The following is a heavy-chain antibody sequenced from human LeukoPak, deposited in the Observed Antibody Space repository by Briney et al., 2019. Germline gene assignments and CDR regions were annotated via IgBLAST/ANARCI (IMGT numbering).Heavy chain of an antibody. Sequence: ASVKVSCKASGYTFTNYYMHWVRQAPGLGFEWMGWINPKSGGTSYPQKFQGRLTMTRDTSISTAYMELSRLRSDDTAVYYCVPSANYYYFDYWGQGTLVTVFS. V-gene: IGHV1-2*02. J-gene: IGHJ4*02. CDR3: VPSANYYYFDY. D-gene: IGHD4/OR15-4a*01. CDR1: GYTFTNYY. CDR2: INPKSGGT.